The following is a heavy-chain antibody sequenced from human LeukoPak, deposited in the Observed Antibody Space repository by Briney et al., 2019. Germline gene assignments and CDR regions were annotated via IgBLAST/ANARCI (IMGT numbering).Heavy chain of an antibody. D-gene: IGHD3-9*01. CDR1: GGSVSSGDYY. CDR3: ARGFDAHNAFDI. Sequence: PSQTLSLTCTVSGGSVSSGDYYWRWIRQPPGKGLEWIGYIYYSGSTYYNPSLKNRVTISVDTSKNQFSLKLSSVTAADTAVYYCARGFDAHNAFDIWGQGTMVTVSS. CDR2: IYYSGST. J-gene: IGHJ3*02. V-gene: IGHV4-30-4*01.